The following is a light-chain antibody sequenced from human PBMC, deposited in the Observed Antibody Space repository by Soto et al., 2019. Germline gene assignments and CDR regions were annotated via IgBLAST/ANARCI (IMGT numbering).Light chain of an antibody. CDR2: WAS. Sequence: DIVMTQSPDSLAVPLGERATINCKSSQSVLYSSSNKSYLTWYQQKPGQPPKLLIYWASTRESGVPDRFSGSGSGTDFTLTISSLQAEDVAVYYCQQYYRLPFTFGPGTKVDIK. CDR1: QSVLYSSSNKSY. CDR3: QQYYRLPFT. J-gene: IGKJ3*01. V-gene: IGKV4-1*01.